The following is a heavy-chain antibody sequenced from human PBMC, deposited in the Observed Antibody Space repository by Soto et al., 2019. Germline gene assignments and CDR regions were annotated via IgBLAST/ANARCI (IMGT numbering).Heavy chain of an antibody. CDR1: GGSIISYY. V-gene: IGHV4-59*12. J-gene: IGHJ4*02. Sequence: SETLSLTCTVSGGSIISYYWSWIRQPPGKGLEWIGYIYYSGSTNYNPSLKSRVTISVDTSKNQFSLKLSSVTAADTAVYYCAAGGGLPRYYWGQGTLVTVS. CDR3: AAGGGLPRYY. CDR2: IYYSGST. D-gene: IGHD5-12*01.